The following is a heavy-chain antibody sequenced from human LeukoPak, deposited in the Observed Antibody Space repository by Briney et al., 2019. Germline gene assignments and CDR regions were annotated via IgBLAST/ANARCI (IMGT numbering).Heavy chain of an antibody. V-gene: IGHV1-24*01. CDR3: ATATMVRGVRSWFDP. CDR2: FDPEDGET. Sequence: GASVKVSCKVSGYTLTELSMHWVRQDPGNGLEWMGGFDPEDGETIYAQKFQGRVTMTEDTSTDTAYMELSSLRSEDTAVYYCATATMVRGVRSWFDPWGQGTLVTVSS. D-gene: IGHD3-10*01. J-gene: IGHJ5*02. CDR1: GYTLTELS.